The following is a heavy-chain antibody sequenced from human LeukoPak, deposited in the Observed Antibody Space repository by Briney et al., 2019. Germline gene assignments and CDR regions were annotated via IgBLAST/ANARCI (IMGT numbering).Heavy chain of an antibody. J-gene: IGHJ3*02. Sequence: GGSLRLSCAASGFTFSSYSMNWVRQAPGKGLEWVSSISSSSSYIYYADSVKGRFTISRDNAKNSLYLQMNSPRAEDTAVYYCARDIVVVPAAIGDAFDIWGQGTMVTVSS. CDR3: ARDIVVVPAAIGDAFDI. V-gene: IGHV3-21*01. CDR1: GFTFSSYS. CDR2: ISSSSSYI. D-gene: IGHD2-2*01.